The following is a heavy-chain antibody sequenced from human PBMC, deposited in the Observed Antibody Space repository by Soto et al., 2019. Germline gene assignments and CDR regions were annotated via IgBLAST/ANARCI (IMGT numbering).Heavy chain of an antibody. V-gene: IGHV1-2*02. CDR3: ARDGVVVPAAHYYYYGMDV. CDR1: GYTFTGYY. CDR2: INPNSGGT. Sequence: ASVKVSCKASGYTFTGYYMHWVRQAPGQGLEWMGWINPNSGGTNYAQKFQGRVTMTRDTSISTAYMELSRLSSDDTAVYYCARDGVVVPAAHYYYYGMDVWGQGTTVTVSS. J-gene: IGHJ6*02. D-gene: IGHD2-2*01.